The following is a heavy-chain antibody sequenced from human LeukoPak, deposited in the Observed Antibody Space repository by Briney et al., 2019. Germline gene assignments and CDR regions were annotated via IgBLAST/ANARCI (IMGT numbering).Heavy chain of an antibody. CDR2: ISSSSSYI. CDR1: GFTFSSYG. J-gene: IGHJ4*02. V-gene: IGHV3-21*01. CDR3: ARDRGYCSSTSCYTSYYFDY. D-gene: IGHD2-2*02. Sequence: GGPLRLSCAASGFTFSSYGMNWVRQAPGKGLEWVSSISSSSSYIYYADSVKGRFTISGDNAKNSLYLQMNSLRAEDTAVYYCARDRGYCSSTSCYTSYYFDYWGQGTLVTVSS.